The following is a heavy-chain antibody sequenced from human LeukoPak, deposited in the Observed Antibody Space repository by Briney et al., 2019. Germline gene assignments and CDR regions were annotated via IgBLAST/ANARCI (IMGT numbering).Heavy chain of an antibody. V-gene: IGHV4-34*01. CDR2: IYHSGST. CDR3: ARAKEYCSSTSCSQNWFDP. J-gene: IGHJ5*02. Sequence: KPSETLSLTCGVYGGSFSGYYWSWIRQAPGKGLEWIGEIYHSGSTNYNPSLKSRVTISVDTSKNQFSLKLSSVTAADTAVYYCARAKEYCSSTSCSQNWFDPWGQGTLVTVSS. D-gene: IGHD2-2*01. CDR1: GGSFSGYY.